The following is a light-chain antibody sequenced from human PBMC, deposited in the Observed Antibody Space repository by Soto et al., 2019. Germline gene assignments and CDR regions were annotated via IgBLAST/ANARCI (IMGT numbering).Light chain of an antibody. V-gene: IGKV1-8*01. CDR1: QGISSY. J-gene: IGKJ1*01. CDR3: LQHNSYPRT. Sequence: AIRMTQSPSSFSASTGDRVTITCRASQGISSYLAWYQQKPGKAPKLLIYAASTLQSGVPSRFSGSGSGTDFTLTISCLQSEDFATYYCLQHNSYPRTFGQGTKV. CDR2: AAS.